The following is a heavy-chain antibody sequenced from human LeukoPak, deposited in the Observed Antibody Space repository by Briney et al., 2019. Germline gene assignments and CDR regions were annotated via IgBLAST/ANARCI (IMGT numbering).Heavy chain of an antibody. CDR1: GFTVSSNC. V-gene: IGHV3-53*01. CDR2: IYSGGNT. CDR3: ARAQGCRSTTCKYKWIDP. Sequence: GGSLRLSCAASGFTVSSNCMSWVRQAPGKGLEWVSSIYSGGNTYYADSVKGRYTISRDNSKNTLYLQVNSLRSEDTAVYYCARAQGCRSTTCKYKWIDPWGQGTLVTVSS. J-gene: IGHJ5*02. D-gene: IGHD2-2*01.